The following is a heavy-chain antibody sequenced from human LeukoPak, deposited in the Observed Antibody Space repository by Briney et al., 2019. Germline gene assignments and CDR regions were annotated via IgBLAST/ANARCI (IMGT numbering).Heavy chain of an antibody. CDR3: ARQIASAGTAGFDF. Sequence: SETLSLTCTVSGGSISSYYWSWIRQPAGKGLGWIGRIYSTGSTNYNPSLKSRVTMSVDTLKNQFSLRLRSVTAADTAVYYCARQIASAGTAGFDFWGQGALVTVSS. CDR2: IYSTGST. J-gene: IGHJ4*02. D-gene: IGHD6-13*01. V-gene: IGHV4-4*07. CDR1: GGSISSYY.